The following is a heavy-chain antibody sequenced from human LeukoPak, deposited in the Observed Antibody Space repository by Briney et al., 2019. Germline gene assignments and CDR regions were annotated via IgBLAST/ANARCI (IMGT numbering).Heavy chain of an antibody. J-gene: IGHJ5*02. V-gene: IGHV2-5*02. CDR3: AHHYNWSDVLENGVWFDP. CDR2: IYWDDDK. D-gene: IGHD1-1*01. Sequence: SGPTLVKPTQTLTLTCTFSGFSLSTSGVGVGWIRQPPGKALEWLALIYWDDDKRYSPSLKSRLTITKDTSKNQVVLTMTNMDPVDTATYYCAHHYNWSDVLENGVWFDPWGQGTLVTVSS. CDR1: GFSLSTSGVG.